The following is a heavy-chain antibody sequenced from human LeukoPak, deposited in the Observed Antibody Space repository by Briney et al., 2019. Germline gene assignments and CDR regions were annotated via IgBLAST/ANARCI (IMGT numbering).Heavy chain of an antibody. V-gene: IGHV4-4*02. CDR3: ARVRGRAAAAYYFQH. Sequence: SETLSLTCAVSGGSISSSNWRSWVRQPPGKGLEWIGEIYHSGSTNYNPSLKSRVTISVDKSKNQFSLKLSSVTAADTAVYYCARVRGRAAAAYYFQHWGQGTLVTVSS. D-gene: IGHD6-13*01. CDR1: GGSISSSNW. CDR2: IYHSGST. J-gene: IGHJ1*01.